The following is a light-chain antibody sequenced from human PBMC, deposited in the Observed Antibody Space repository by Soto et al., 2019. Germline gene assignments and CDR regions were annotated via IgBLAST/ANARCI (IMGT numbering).Light chain of an antibody. J-gene: IGKJ1*01. CDR2: AAS. Sequence: DIQITQTPSSLSASVGDRVTMSCRASQGIRNALGWYQQTPGKAPKRVIYAASSLQSGVPSRFSGSGSGTEFTLTISSLQPEDFATYYCQQHNSYPWTFGQGTKVEIK. CDR3: QQHNSYPWT. V-gene: IGKV1-17*01. CDR1: QGIRNA.